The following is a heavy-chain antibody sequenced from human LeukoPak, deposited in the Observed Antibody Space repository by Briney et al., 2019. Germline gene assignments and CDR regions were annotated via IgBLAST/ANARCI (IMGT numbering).Heavy chain of an antibody. Sequence: SETLSLTCTVSGGSISSGDYYWSWIRQPPGKGLEWIGYIYYSGSTYYNPSLKSRVTISVDTSKNQFPLKLSSVTAADTAVYYCASTDSSGYRVDYWGQGTLATVSS. CDR3: ASTDSSGYRVDY. J-gene: IGHJ4*02. CDR1: GGSISSGDYY. D-gene: IGHD3-22*01. CDR2: IYYSGST. V-gene: IGHV4-30-4*01.